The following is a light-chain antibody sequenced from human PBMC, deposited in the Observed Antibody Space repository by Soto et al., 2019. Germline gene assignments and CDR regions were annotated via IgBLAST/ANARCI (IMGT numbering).Light chain of an antibody. Sequence: QSALTQPPSASGSPGQSVTVSCTGTSSDVGGYNFVSWYQQHPGEAPKLMIYEVSKRPSGVPDRFSGSKSGNTASLTVSGLQAEDEADYYCSSYAGSNNRNWLFGGGTKVTVL. V-gene: IGLV2-8*01. CDR1: SSDVGGYNF. J-gene: IGLJ3*02. CDR3: SSYAGSNNRNWL. CDR2: EVS.